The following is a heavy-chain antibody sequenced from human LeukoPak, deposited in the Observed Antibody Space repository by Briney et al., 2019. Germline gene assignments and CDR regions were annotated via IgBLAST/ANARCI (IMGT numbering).Heavy chain of an antibody. V-gene: IGHV3-48*02. CDR3: ARLVTGPILYHYYMDV. CDR1: GFTFSSYN. J-gene: IGHJ6*03. Sequence: PGGSLRLSCAASGFTFSSYNMNWVRQAAGKGLEWLSFISSSGSSIYYADSVKGRFTISRDHAKKTVYLQMNDVRDEDTAVYFCARLVTGPILYHYYMDVWGKGTTVVVSS. CDR2: ISSSGSSI. D-gene: IGHD3-9*01.